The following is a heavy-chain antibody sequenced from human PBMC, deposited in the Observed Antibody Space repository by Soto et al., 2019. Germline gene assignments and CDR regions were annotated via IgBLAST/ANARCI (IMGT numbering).Heavy chain of an antibody. CDR3: ARHGDCSSTSCYRGTDWFDP. CDR1: GGSISSYY. CDR2: IYYSGST. J-gene: IGHJ5*02. Sequence: SETLSLTCTVSGGSISSYYWSWIRQPPGKGLEWIGYIYYSGSTNYNPSLKSRVTISVDTSKNQFSLKLSSVTAADTAVYYCARHGDCSSTSCYRGTDWFDPWGQGTLVTVSS. D-gene: IGHD2-2*01. V-gene: IGHV4-59*01.